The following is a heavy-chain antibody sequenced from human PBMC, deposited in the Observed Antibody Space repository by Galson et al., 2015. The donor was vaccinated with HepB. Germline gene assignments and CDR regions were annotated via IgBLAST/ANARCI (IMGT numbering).Heavy chain of an antibody. CDR2: IYYSGST. V-gene: IGHV4-61*08. J-gene: IGHJ2*01. D-gene: IGHD1-26*01. Sequence: ETLSLTCIVSGGSISSGGYYWSWVRQPPGKGLEWIGYIYYSGSTNYNPSLKSRVTISVDTSKNQFSLKLSSVTAADTAVYYCARQPINWELGDKYWYFDLWGRGTLVTVSS. CDR1: GGSISSGGYY. CDR3: ARQPINWELGDKYWYFDL.